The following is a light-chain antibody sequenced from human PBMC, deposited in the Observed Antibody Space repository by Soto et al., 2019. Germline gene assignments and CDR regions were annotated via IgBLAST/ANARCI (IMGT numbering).Light chain of an antibody. Sequence: DVQMTQSPSSLSASVGDRITLTCRASQTIHSYLHWYQFKPGKAPQLLIQSASSLHSGAPSRFSGSGSGTHFTLISSSLQPEDSATYYCQQTFSTPWTFGQGTKVEIK. CDR1: QTIHSY. V-gene: IGKV1-39*01. CDR2: SAS. CDR3: QQTFSTPWT. J-gene: IGKJ1*01.